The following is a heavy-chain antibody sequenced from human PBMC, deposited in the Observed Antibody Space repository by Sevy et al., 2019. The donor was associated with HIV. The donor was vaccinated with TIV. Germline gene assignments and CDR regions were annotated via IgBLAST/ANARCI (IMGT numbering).Heavy chain of an antibody. V-gene: IGHV3-9*01. Sequence: GGSLRLSCAASGFTFDDYAMHWVRPAPGKGLEWVSGLSWNSGSIGYADSVKGRFTISRDNAKNSLYLQMNSLRAEDTALYYCAKGFRTMVRKGGAFDIWGQGTMVTVSS. D-gene: IGHD3-10*01. CDR3: AKGFRTMVRKGGAFDI. J-gene: IGHJ3*02. CDR1: GFTFDDYA. CDR2: LSWNSGSI.